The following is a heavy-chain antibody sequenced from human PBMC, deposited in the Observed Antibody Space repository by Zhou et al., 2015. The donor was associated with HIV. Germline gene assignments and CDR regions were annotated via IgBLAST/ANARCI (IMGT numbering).Heavy chain of an antibody. Sequence: QVQLVQSGGEVKKPGASVKVSCKTSGYTFNTYGISWVRQAPGQGLEWMGWISTYNGDTNYAKRLQGRLTMATHTSTSTVFMELRSLRSDDTAVYFCARGFSHGTDEVFFKDWGRGTLITVS. CDR1: GYTFNTYG. J-gene: IGHJ1*01. CDR2: ISTYNGDT. CDR3: ARGFSHGTDEVFFKD. V-gene: IGHV1-18*01. D-gene: IGHD5/OR15-5a*01.